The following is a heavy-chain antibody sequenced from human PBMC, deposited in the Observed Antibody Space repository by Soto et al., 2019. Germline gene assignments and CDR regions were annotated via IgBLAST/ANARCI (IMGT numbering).Heavy chain of an antibody. CDR2: VGYDGSDK. D-gene: IGHD2-15*01. V-gene: IGHV3-33*01. CDR3: ARYCSGGRCSVGGLDF. J-gene: IGHJ4*02. Sequence: QVQLVESGGGVVQPGRSLRLSCAASGFAFSSFGMHWVRQAPGKGLEWVALVGYDGSDKYYGDSVKGRFTISRDYSENTVYLQLDRLRVEDTAIYFCARYCSGGRCSVGGLDFWGQGTLVTVSS. CDR1: GFAFSSFG.